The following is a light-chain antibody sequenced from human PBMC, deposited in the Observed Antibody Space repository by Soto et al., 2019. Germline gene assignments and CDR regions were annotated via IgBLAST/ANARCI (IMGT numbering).Light chain of an antibody. CDR1: QSVSSY. CDR2: DAS. Sequence: EIVLTQSPATLSLSPGERATLSCRASQSVSSYLAWYQQKPGQAPRLLIYDASNRATGIPARFSGSGSGTDFTLTISSLEPEDFGVYYCQQYNKWPNTFGQGTRLEMK. V-gene: IGKV3-11*01. J-gene: IGKJ2*01. CDR3: QQYNKWPNT.